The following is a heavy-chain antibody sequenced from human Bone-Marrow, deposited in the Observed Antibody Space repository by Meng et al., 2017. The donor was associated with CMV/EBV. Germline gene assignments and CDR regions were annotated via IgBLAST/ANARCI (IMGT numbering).Heavy chain of an antibody. CDR2: ISGYNGNT. V-gene: IGHV1-18*01. D-gene: IGHD2-2*02. CDR1: GYSFTNYG. CDR3: ARDEVPAAISVYCQH. Sequence: ASVKVSCKASGYSFTNYGISWVRQAPGQGLEWMGWISGYNGNTNYAQKVQGRVTMTTDTSTRTAYMELRSLRSDDTAVYYCARDEVPAAISVYCQHWGQGTLVTVSS. J-gene: IGHJ1*01.